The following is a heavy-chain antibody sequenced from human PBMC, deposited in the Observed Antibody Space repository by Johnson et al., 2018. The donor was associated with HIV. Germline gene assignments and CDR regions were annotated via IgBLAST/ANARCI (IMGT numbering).Heavy chain of an antibody. V-gene: IGHV3-30*04. CDR2: ISYDGSNK. CDR1: GFTFSSYA. CDR3: ARDSYKLELPLGAFDI. J-gene: IGHJ3*02. D-gene: IGHD1-7*01. Sequence: QVQLVESGGGVVQPGRSLRLSCAASGFTFSSYAMHWVRQAQGKGLEWVAVISYDGSNKYYADSVKGRFTISRDKSKNTLYLQMNSLRAEDTAVYYCARDSYKLELPLGAFDIWGQGTMVTVSS.